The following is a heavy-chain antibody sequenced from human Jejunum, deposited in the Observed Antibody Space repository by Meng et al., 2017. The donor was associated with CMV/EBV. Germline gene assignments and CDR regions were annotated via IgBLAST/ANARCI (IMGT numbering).Heavy chain of an antibody. Sequence: DCSWSWIRTTPGKGLGWIGYRYRRGTPYPNPSLRGRVGIPIDTSKNQSSRNVNAMPAAETAVNYGARGSGGMTAFDSWGQGTLVTVSS. CDR1: DCS. D-gene: IGHD3-10*01. V-gene: IGHV4-30-4*08. J-gene: IGHJ4*02. CDR3: ARGSGGMTAFDS. CDR2: RYRRGTP.